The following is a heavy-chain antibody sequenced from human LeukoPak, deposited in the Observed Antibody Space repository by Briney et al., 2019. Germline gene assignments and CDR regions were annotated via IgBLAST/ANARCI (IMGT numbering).Heavy chain of an antibody. CDR3: ARTRWLEYYFDY. CDR1: GGSFSGYY. J-gene: IGHJ4*02. V-gene: IGHV4-34*01. Sequence: SSETLSLTCAVYGGSFSGYYWSWIRQPPGKGLEWIGEINHSGSTNYNPSLKSRVTISVDTSKSQFSLKLSSVTAADTAVYYCARTRWLEYYFDYWGQGTLVTVSS. D-gene: IGHD3-22*01. CDR2: INHSGST.